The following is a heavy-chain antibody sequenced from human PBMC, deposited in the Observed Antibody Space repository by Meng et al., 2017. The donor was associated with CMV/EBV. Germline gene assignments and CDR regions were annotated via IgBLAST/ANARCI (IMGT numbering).Heavy chain of an antibody. CDR2: IIPILGIA. V-gene: IGHV1-69*02. CDR1: GGTFSSYT. CDR3: ARGKADYGYDY. J-gene: IGHJ4*02. Sequence: AVKVSCKASGGTFSSYTISWVRQAPGQGLEWMGRIIPILGIANYAQKFQGRVTITADKSTSTAYMELSSLRSEDTAVYYCARGKADYGYDYWGQGTLVTVSS. D-gene: IGHD4-17*01.